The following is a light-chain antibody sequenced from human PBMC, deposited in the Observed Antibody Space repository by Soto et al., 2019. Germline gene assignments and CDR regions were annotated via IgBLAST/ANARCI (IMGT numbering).Light chain of an antibody. CDR1: QSISNF. CDR2: AAS. CDR3: QQSNSIPYT. V-gene: IGKV1-39*01. Sequence: DIQMTQSPSSLSASVGDRVAITCRAGQSISNFLNWYQQKPGTAPTLLIYAASRLQSDVPSRFSGSGSGTAFTLTINSLQPEDVATYYCQQSNSIPYTFGQGTKLEI. J-gene: IGKJ2*01.